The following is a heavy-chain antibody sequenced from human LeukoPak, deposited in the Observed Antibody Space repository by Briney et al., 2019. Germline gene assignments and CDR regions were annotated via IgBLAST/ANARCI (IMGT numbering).Heavy chain of an antibody. Sequence: ASVRVSCKASGYTFTSYYMHWVRQAPGQGLEWMGWINPNSGGTNYAQKFQGRVTMTRDTSISTAYIELRRLRSDDTAVYYCARARFLEWLPHFDYWGQGTLVTVSS. V-gene: IGHV1-2*02. CDR3: ARARFLEWLPHFDY. CDR2: INPNSGGT. J-gene: IGHJ4*02. D-gene: IGHD3-3*01. CDR1: GYTFTSYY.